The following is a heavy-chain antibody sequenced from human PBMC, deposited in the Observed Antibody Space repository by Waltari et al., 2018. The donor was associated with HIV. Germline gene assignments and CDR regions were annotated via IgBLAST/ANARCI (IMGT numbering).Heavy chain of an antibody. CDR1: GGSISSGSYY. Sequence: QVQLQESGPGLVKPSQTLSLTCTVSGGSISSGSYYWSWIRQPAGKGLEWIGRIYTSGSTNYNPSLKSRVTISVDTSKNQFSLKLSSVTAADTAVYYCARVNGDSSGSYWGVDYWGQGTLVTVSS. CDR2: IYTSGST. D-gene: IGHD3-22*01. CDR3: ARVNGDSSGSYWGVDY. J-gene: IGHJ4*02. V-gene: IGHV4-61*02.